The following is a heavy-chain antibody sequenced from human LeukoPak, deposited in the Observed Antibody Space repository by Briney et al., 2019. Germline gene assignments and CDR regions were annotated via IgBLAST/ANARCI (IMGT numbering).Heavy chain of an antibody. CDR1: GFTFSSYA. D-gene: IGHD3-10*01. V-gene: IGHV3-23*01. CDR3: AKDSFNYGSGDFDY. Sequence: GGSLRLSCAASGFTFSSYAMSWVRQAPGKGLEWVSTISGSGGRTNYADSVKGRFTISRDTSKNTLYLQMNSLRAEDTAVYYCAKDSFNYGSGDFDYWGQGTLVTVPS. CDR2: ISGSGGRT. J-gene: IGHJ4*02.